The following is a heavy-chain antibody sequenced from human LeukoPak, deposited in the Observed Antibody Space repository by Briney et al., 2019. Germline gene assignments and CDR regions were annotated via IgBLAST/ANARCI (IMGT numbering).Heavy chain of an antibody. CDR3: ARDSSSSPYSFDY. D-gene: IGHD6-6*01. CDR2: ISTSGSYI. Sequence: PGGSLRLSCAASGFTFSSYSMNWVRQAPGKGLEWVSSISTSGSYIYYADSVKGRFTISRDNAKNSLYLQMSGLRAEDTAVYYCARDSSSSPYSFDYWGQGTLVTVSS. J-gene: IGHJ4*02. V-gene: IGHV3-21*01. CDR1: GFTFSSYS.